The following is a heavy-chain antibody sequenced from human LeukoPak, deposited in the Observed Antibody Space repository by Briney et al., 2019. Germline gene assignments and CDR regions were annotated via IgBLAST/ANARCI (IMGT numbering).Heavy chain of an antibody. Sequence: GGSLRLSCAASRFTFSSYSMNWVRQAPGKGLEWLSYLSSSSSTIYYADSVKGRFTISRDNAQNSLYLQMNSLRDEDTAVHYCARATLAVQYYFDYWGQGTLVTVSS. D-gene: IGHD6-6*01. CDR1: RFTFSSYS. J-gene: IGHJ4*02. V-gene: IGHV3-48*02. CDR3: ARATLAVQYYFDY. CDR2: LSSSSSTI.